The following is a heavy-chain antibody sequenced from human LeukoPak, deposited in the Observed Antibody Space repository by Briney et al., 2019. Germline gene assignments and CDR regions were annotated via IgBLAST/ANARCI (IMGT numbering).Heavy chain of an antibody. CDR1: AFKFSSYA. V-gene: IGHV3-23*01. CDR3: AKVHSRGCYFDY. Sequence: GGSLRLSCAASAFKFSSYAMSWVRQAPGKGLEWVSGISGSGDNTYYADSVKGRFTISRDNSKNTLYLQMNSLRTEDSAVYYCAKVHSRGCYFDYWGQGTLVTVSS. CDR2: ISGSGDNT. J-gene: IGHJ4*02. D-gene: IGHD3-22*01.